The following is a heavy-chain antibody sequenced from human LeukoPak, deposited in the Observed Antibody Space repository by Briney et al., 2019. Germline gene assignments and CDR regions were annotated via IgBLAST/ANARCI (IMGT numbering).Heavy chain of an antibody. V-gene: IGHV3-30-3*01. D-gene: IGHD4-11*01. CDR2: ISYDGSNK. CDR3: ARALVQSNYDAFDI. J-gene: IGHJ3*02. Sequence: GRSLRLSCAASGFTFSSYAMHWVRQAPGKGLEWVAVISYDGSNKYYADSVKGRFTISRDNSKNTLYLQMNSLRAEDTAVYYCARALVQSNYDAFDIWGQGTKVTVSS. CDR1: GFTFSSYA.